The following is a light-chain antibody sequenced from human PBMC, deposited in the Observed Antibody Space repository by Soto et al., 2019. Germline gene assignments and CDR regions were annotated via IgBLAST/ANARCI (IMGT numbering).Light chain of an antibody. Sequence: EVVLTQSPGTLSLSPGERATLSCRASQSVSRSSLAWYQQKPGQAPRLLIYIASSRATGIPDRFSGSGSGTDFTLTISRLEPEDFAMYYCQQYGSSPYTFGQGTKLEIK. CDR3: QQYGSSPYT. V-gene: IGKV3-20*01. CDR2: IAS. CDR1: QSVSRSS. J-gene: IGKJ2*01.